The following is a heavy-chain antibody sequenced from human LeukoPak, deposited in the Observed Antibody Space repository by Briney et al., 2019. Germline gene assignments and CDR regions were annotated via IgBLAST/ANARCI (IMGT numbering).Heavy chain of an antibody. J-gene: IGHJ4*02. CDR3: ARLTMVRGVLDRFDY. V-gene: IGHV5-51*01. CDR2: IYPGDSDT. CDR1: GSRFTSYW. Sequence: GESLQISCKGSGSRFTSYWIGWVRQMPGKGLEWMGIIYPGDSDTRYSPSFQGQVTISADKSISTAYLQWSSLKASDTAMYYCARLTMVRGVLDRFDYWGQGTLVTVSS. D-gene: IGHD3-10*01.